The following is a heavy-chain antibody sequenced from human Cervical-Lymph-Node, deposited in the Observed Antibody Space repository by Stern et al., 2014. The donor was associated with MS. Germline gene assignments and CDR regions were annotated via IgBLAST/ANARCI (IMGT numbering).Heavy chain of an antibody. V-gene: IGHV1-18*01. CDR2: ISTQTGDT. CDR1: GYTLGHYA. D-gene: IGHD3-3*01. J-gene: IGHJ6*02. Sequence: QVQLVQSGPEVKRPGTSVKLSCKASGYTLGHYAISWVRQAPGQGLEWMGWISTQTGDTNYAQSLQGRVTMTTDTSTDTAYMELRSLRSDDTAVYYCARDSDFWSGYVDVYYYYSMDVWGQGTTVTVSS. CDR3: ARDSDFWSGYVDVYYYYSMDV.